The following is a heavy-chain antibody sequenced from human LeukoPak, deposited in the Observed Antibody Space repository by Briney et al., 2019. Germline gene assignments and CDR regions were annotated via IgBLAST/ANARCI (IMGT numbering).Heavy chain of an antibody. V-gene: IGHV4-39*01. J-gene: IGHJ5*02. CDR1: GDSISSSDYY. D-gene: IGHD2-15*01. CDR3: ARVNTQGVPSP. Sequence: SETLSLTCTVSGDSISSSDYYWGWIRQPPGKGLEWTASIYYSGTTHYNPSHQSRVTMSVDTSKNQFSLKLSSVTAADTAVYYCARVNTQGVPSPWGQGILVTVSS. CDR2: IYYSGTT.